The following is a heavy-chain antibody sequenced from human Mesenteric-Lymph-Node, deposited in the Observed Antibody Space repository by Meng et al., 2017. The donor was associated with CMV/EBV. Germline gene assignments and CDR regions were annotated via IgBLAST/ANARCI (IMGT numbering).Heavy chain of an antibody. D-gene: IGHD4-23*01. J-gene: IGHJ4*02. CDR1: CWVFSGYY. V-gene: IGHV4-34*01. Sequence: QCGAVLLNSSAALALHSAVVCWVFSGYYWYLIRTRPGKGLEWIVEINHSGSTNNNPSLKSRVTISVDKSKNQFSLKLSSVTAADTAVYYCARHQRWLKSEGGFNYWGQGTLVTVSS. CDR3: ARHQRWLKSEGGFNY. CDR2: INHSGST.